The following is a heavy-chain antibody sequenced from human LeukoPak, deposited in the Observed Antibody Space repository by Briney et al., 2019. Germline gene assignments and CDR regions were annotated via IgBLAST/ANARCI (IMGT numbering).Heavy chain of an antibody. Sequence: ASVKVSCKASGYTFTGYYMHWVRQAPGQGLEWMGWINPNSGGTNYAQKFQGRVTMTRDTSISTAYMELRRLRSDDTAVYYCARTTEGGYTYDYFYYYYMDVWGKGTTVTISS. CDR3: ARTTEGGYTYDYFYYYYMDV. J-gene: IGHJ6*03. CDR2: INPNSGGT. D-gene: IGHD5-18*01. CDR1: GYTFTGYY. V-gene: IGHV1-2*02.